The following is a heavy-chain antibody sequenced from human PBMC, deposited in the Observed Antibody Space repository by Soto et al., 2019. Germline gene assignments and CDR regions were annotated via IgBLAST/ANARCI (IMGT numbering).Heavy chain of an antibody. CDR2: INHSGST. CDR3: AREKRTGHSSGWGAFDI. D-gene: IGHD6-19*01. CDR1: GGSFSGYY. V-gene: IGHV4-34*01. Sequence: QVQLQQWGAGLLKPSETLSLTCAVYGGSFSGYYWSWIRQPPGKGLEWIGEINHSGSTNYNPSLKSRVTISVDTSKNQFSLKLSSVTAADTAVYYCAREKRTGHSSGWGAFDILGQGTMVTVSS. J-gene: IGHJ3*02.